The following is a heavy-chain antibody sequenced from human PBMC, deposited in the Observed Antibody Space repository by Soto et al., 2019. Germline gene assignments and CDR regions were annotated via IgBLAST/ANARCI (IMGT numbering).Heavy chain of an antibody. CDR1: GYTFTTYG. CDR2: VSAHNGDT. CDR3: VRVKIIVSAALTTYDP. V-gene: IGHV1-18*04. Sequence: ASVKGSCKASGYTFTTYGVTWVRQAPGQGLEWMGWVSAHNGDTKYSQNFQGRVTMTTDTSTSTAYMELRSLRSDDTAVYYCVRVKIIVSAALTTYDPWGQGTLVTVSS. D-gene: IGHD2-2*01. J-gene: IGHJ5*02.